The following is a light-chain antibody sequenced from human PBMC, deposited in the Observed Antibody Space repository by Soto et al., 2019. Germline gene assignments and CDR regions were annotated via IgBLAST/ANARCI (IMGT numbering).Light chain of an antibody. J-gene: IGKJ5*01. CDR1: QSISFY. CDR2: AAS. CDR3: QQSYSTPIT. Sequence: EIQMTQSPSSLSASVGDRVTITCRASQSISFYLNWYQQKPGNAPKVLIYAASNLQTGVPSRFSGSGSGTDFTLTINSLQPEDFATYSCQQSYSTPITFGQGTRLEIK. V-gene: IGKV1-39*01.